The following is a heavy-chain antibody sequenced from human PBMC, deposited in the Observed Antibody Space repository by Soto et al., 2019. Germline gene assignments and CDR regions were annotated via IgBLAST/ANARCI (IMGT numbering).Heavy chain of an antibody. J-gene: IGHJ4*02. CDR2: INPSGGST. Sequence: QVQLVQSGAEVKKPGASVKVSCKASGYTFTSYYMHWVRQAPGQGLEWMGIINPSGGSTSYAQKLQSRVTMTRDKSTSTVYMELSSLRSEDTVVYYCASPPVHQLLCPLVYWGQGTLVTVSS. CDR1: GYTFTSYY. D-gene: IGHD2-2*01. V-gene: IGHV1-46*03. CDR3: ASPPVHQLLCPLVY.